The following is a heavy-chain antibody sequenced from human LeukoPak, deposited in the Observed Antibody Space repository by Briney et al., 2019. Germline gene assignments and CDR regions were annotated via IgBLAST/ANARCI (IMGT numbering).Heavy chain of an antibody. CDR3: ARARDSNYYYGMGV. V-gene: IGHV4-61*01. Sequence: SETLSLTCNVSGGSVSSGSYYWNWIRQPPGKGLEWIGYIYYSGSTNYNPSLKSRVTMSEGTSKNQFSLKMTSVTAADTAVYYCARARDSNYYYGMGVWGQGTTVTVSS. CDR1: GGSVSSGSYY. CDR2: IYYSGST. J-gene: IGHJ6*02. D-gene: IGHD2-15*01.